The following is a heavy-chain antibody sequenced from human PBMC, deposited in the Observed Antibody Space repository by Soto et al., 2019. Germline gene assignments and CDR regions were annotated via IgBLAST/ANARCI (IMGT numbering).Heavy chain of an antibody. D-gene: IGHD1-1*01. CDR3: ARGRYGDY. Sequence: QVHLVQSGAEVKKPGASVQVSCKGSGYAFTTYGITWVRQAPGQGLERMGWISAHNGHTNYAQKLQGRVTVTRDTSTRIAYMELRSLRSDDTAVDYCARGRYGDYWGQGARVTVSS. V-gene: IGHV1-18*01. J-gene: IGHJ4*02. CDR1: GYAFTTYG. CDR2: ISAHNGHT.